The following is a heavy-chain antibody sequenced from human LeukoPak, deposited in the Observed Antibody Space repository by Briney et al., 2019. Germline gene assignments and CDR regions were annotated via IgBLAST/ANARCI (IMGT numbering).Heavy chain of an antibody. Sequence: GGSLRLSCAASGFTFSSYAMSWVRQAPGKGLEWVSSISGSGGSTYYADSVKGRFTISRDNSKNTLYLQMNSLRPEDTAVYYCAKDRDTAMASDYWGQGTLVTVSS. J-gene: IGHJ4*02. V-gene: IGHV3-23*01. CDR1: GFTFSSYA. D-gene: IGHD5-18*01. CDR3: AKDRDTAMASDY. CDR2: ISGSGGST.